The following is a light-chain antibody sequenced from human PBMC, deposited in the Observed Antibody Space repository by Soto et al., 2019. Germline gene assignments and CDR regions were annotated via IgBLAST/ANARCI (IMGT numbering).Light chain of an antibody. Sequence: QSALTQPASVSGSPGQSITISCTGTSSDVGGYDYVSWYQHFPGKAPKLIIYEVSNRPSGVSNRFSGSKSGNMASLTISGLQAEDEADYYCSSYTSSITVDVVFGGGTKVTVL. V-gene: IGLV2-14*01. J-gene: IGLJ2*01. CDR2: EVS. CDR1: SSDVGGYDY. CDR3: SSYTSSITVDVV.